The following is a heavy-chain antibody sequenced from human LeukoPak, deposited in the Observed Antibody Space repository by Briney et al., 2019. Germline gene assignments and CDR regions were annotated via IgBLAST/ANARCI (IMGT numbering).Heavy chain of an antibody. Sequence: AAVKVSCKSSGYTFNGYYMYWVRQAPGQGLEWMGWINPNSGGTNYAQKFQGRVTMTRDTSISTAYMELSRLTSDDTAVYYCARGGYSSSWYDGLSGDYWGQGTLVTVSS. CDR1: GYTFNGYY. CDR2: INPNSGGT. CDR3: ARGGYSSSWYDGLSGDY. V-gene: IGHV1-2*02. J-gene: IGHJ4*02. D-gene: IGHD6-13*01.